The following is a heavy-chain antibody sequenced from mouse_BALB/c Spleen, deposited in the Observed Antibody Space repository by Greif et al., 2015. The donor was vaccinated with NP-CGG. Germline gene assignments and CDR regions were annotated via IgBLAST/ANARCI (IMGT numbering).Heavy chain of an antibody. J-gene: IGHJ4*01. CDR2: INPSTGYT. D-gene: IGHD1-1*01. CDR3: ARRGTTVVASMDY. Sequence: QVQLKQSGAELAKPGASVKMSCKASGYTFTCYWMHWVKQRPGQGLEWIGYINPSTGYTEYNQKFKDKATLTADKSSSTAYMQLSSLTSEDSAVYYCARRGTTVVASMDYWGQGTSVTVSS. V-gene: IGHV1-7*01. CDR1: GYTFTCYW.